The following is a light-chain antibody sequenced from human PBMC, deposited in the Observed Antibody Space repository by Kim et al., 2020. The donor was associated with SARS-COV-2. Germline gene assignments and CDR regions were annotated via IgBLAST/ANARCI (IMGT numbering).Light chain of an antibody. V-gene: IGKV1D-16*01. CDR2: AAS. CDR1: QGISSW. Sequence: DIQMTQSPSSLSASVGDRVTITCRASQGISSWLAWYQQKPEEAPKSLIYAASSLQSGVPSRYSGSGSGTDFTLTISSLQPEDFATYYCQQYDSYPRTFGQGTKVEIK. J-gene: IGKJ1*01. CDR3: QQYDSYPRT.